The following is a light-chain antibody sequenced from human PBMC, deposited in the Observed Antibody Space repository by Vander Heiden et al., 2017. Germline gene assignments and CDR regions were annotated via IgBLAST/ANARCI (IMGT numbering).Light chain of an antibody. V-gene: IGLV3-21*02. Sequence: SFVMTQPPSVSVAPGQTATITCGGNNIGFKSVHWYQQMPGQAPVVVVYDDDDRPSGIPERFSGSNSGNTATLTISRVEVGDEADYYCQLWDSNSDHVVFGGGTRLTVL. CDR3: QLWDSNSDHVV. J-gene: IGLJ3*02. CDR1: NIGFKS. CDR2: DDD.